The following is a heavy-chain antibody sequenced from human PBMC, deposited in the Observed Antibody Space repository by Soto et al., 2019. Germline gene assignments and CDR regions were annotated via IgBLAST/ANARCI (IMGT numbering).Heavy chain of an antibody. D-gene: IGHD3-16*02. CDR1: GYTFTSYY. V-gene: IGHV1-46*01. J-gene: IGHJ1*01. CDR3: ARSSTDYVWGSYRPRTRSAEYFQH. CDR2: INPSGGST. Sequence: ASVKVSCKASGYTFTSYYMHWVRQAPGQGLEWMGIINPSGGSTSYAQKFQGRVTMTRDTSTSTVYMELSSLRSEDTAVYYCARSSTDYVWGSYRPRTRSAEYFQHWGQGTLVTVSS.